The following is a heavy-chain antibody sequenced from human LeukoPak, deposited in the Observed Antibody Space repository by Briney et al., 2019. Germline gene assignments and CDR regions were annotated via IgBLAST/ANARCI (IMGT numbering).Heavy chain of an antibody. CDR2: INHSGST. Sequence: SETLSLTCAVYGGSFSGYYWSWIRQPPGKGLEWIGEINHSGSTNYNPSLKSRVTISVDTSKNQFSLKLSSVTAADTAVYYCERGRSSRYYYGMDVWGKGTTVTVSS. V-gene: IGHV4-34*01. J-gene: IGHJ6*04. D-gene: IGHD3-10*01. CDR1: GGSFSGYY. CDR3: ERGRSSRYYYGMDV.